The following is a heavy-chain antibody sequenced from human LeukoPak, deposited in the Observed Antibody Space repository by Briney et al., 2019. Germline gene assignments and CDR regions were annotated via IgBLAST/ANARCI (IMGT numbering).Heavy chain of an antibody. J-gene: IGHJ5*02. CDR1: GGSISSGSYY. V-gene: IGHV4-61*02. D-gene: IGHD6-19*01. Sequence: PSETLSLTCTVSGGSISSGSYYWHWIRQPAGKGLEWIGRIFHSGSTNYNPSLNSRVTMSVDTSKNQFSLKLSSVTAADTAVYYCARSRIVLADSLDPWGQGTLVTVS. CDR2: IFHSGST. CDR3: ARSRIVLADSLDP.